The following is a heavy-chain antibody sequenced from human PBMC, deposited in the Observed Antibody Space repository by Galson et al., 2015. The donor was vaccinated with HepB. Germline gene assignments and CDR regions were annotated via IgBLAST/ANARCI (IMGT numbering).Heavy chain of an antibody. J-gene: IGHJ1*01. Sequence: SLRLPCAASELILSRHWLSWVRQAPGKGLEWVANIKQDGSEKHYVDSVKGRFTISRDNAKNSLYLQLNSLRAEDTAVYYCARDPYSSGAHGGWGQGTLVTVSS. CDR1: ELILSRHW. CDR3: ARDPYSSGAHGG. CDR2: IKQDGSEK. D-gene: IGHD6-19*01. V-gene: IGHV3-7*03.